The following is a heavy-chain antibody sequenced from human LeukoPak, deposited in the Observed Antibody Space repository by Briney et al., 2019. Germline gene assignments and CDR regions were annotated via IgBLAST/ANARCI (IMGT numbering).Heavy chain of an antibody. CDR2: ISGSGGST. V-gene: IGHV3-23*01. J-gene: IGHJ4*02. CDR1: GFTFSSYA. D-gene: IGHD4-11*01. CDR3: ARDAYRDRYFDY. Sequence: GGSLRLSCAASGFTFSSYAMNWVRQAPGKGLEWVSAISGSGGSTYYADSVKGRFTISRDNSKNTLYLQMNSLRAEDTAVYYCARDAYRDRYFDYWGQGTLVTVSS.